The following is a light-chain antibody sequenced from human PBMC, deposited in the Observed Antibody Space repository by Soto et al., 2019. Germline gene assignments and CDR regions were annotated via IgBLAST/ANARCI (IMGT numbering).Light chain of an antibody. CDR2: ATS. CDR1: SSDVGNYNL. V-gene: IGLV2-23*01. Sequence: QSALTQPAAVSGSPGQSITISCTGTSSDVGNYNLVSWYQQYPGKAPKLMIYATSKRPSGVSNRFSGSKSGDTASLTISGPQGGDGACQYFTSFSRWSTLGVGGRTKLTVL. CDR3: TSFSRWSTLG. J-gene: IGLJ2*01.